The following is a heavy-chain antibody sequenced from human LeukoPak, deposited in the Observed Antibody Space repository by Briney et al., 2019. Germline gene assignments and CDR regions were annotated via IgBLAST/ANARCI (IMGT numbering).Heavy chain of an antibody. V-gene: IGHV4-4*07. D-gene: IGHD3-10*01. Sequence: SETLSLTCSVSGGSISNYYWTWIRQPAGKGLEWIGRMYSSGTTSYNPSLKSRVTMSVDTSKNQFSLRLTSVTAADTAVYYCARSHSTWFVDRWGQGTLVTVSS. CDR1: GGSISNYY. CDR2: MYSSGTT. CDR3: ARSHSTWFVDR. J-gene: IGHJ5*02.